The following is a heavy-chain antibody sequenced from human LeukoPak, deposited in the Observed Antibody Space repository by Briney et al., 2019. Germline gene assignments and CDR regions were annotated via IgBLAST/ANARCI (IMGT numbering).Heavy chain of an antibody. CDR1: GFTFSSYG. CDR3: AAFGNADY. D-gene: IGHD4-23*01. CDR2: ISYDGSNK. J-gene: IGHJ4*02. V-gene: IGHV3-30*03. Sequence: RSLRLSCAASGFTFSSYGMHWVRQAPGKGLEWVAVISYDGSNKYYADSVKGRFTISRDNSKNTLYLQMNSLRAEDTAVYYCAAFGNADYWGQGTLVTVSS.